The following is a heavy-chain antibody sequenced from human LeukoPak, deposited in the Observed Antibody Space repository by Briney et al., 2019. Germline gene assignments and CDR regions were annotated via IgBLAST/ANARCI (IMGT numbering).Heavy chain of an antibody. D-gene: IGHD3-16*01. Sequence: PGRSLRLSCAASGFTFSSYGMHWVRQAPGKGLEWVAVIWYDGSNKYYADSVKGRFTISRDNSKNTLYLQMNSLRSEDTAVYYCAWGPPGYYFDYWGRGTLVTVSS. CDR1: GFTFSSYG. CDR3: AWGPPGYYFDY. V-gene: IGHV3-33*01. J-gene: IGHJ4*02. CDR2: IWYDGSNK.